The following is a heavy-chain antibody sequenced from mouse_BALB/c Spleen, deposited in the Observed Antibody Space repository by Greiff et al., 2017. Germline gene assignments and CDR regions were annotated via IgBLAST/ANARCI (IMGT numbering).Heavy chain of an antibody. CDR2: IRLKSNNYAT. CDR3: TSLGLRYAMDY. J-gene: IGHJ4*01. D-gene: IGHD3-1*01. Sequence: EVQVVESGGGLVQPGGSMKLSCVASGFTFSNYWMNWVRQSPEKGLEWVAEIRLKSNNYATHYAESVKGRFTISRDDSKSSVYLQMNNLRAEDTGIYYCTSLGLRYAMDYWGQGTSVTVSS. CDR1: GFTFSNYW. V-gene: IGHV6-6*02.